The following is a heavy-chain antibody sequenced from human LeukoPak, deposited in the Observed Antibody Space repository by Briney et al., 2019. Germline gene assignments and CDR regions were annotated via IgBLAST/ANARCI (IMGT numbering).Heavy chain of an antibody. D-gene: IGHD3-22*01. V-gene: IGHV1-3*01. CDR2: ISGGNGDA. J-gene: IGHJ1*01. CDR3: ARVPLSDSSGHYYPH. CDR1: GYTFTSYG. Sequence: ASVKVSCKTSGYTFTSYGMHWVRQAPGQRLEWMGWISGGNGDAKYSQKFQGRVTIIRDTSASTAYMELSSLRSEDTAVYYCARVPLSDSSGHYYPHWSQGTLVTVSS.